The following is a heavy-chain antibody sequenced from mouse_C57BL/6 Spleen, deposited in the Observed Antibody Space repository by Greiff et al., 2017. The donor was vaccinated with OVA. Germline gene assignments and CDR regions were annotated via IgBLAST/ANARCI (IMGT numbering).Heavy chain of an antibody. V-gene: IGHV5-9-1*02. CDR1: GFTFSSYA. CDR2: ISSGGDYI. CDR3: TRDNYGNWFAY. D-gene: IGHD2-1*01. Sequence: EVHLVESGEGLVKPGGSLKLSCAASGFTFSSYAMSWVRQTPEKRLEWVAYISSGGDYIYYADPVKGRFTISRDNARNTLYLQMSSLKSEDTAMYYCTRDNYGNWFAYWGKGTLVTVSA. J-gene: IGHJ3*01.